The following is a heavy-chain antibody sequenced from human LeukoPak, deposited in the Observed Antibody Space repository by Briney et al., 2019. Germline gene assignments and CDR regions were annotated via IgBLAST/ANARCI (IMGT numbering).Heavy chain of an antibody. J-gene: IGHJ5*02. V-gene: IGHV1-18*01. D-gene: IGHD3-10*01. Sequence: ASVKVSCKASGYTFTSYGISWVRQAPGQGLEWMGWISVYNGNTNYAQKLQGRVTMTTDTSTSTAYMELRSLRSDDTAVYYCARGKFGELLLDRWGQGSGVTVSS. CDR1: GYTFTSYG. CDR2: ISVYNGNT. CDR3: ARGKFGELLLDR.